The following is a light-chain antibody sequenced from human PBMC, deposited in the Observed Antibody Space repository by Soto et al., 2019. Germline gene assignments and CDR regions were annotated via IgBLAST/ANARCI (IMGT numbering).Light chain of an antibody. CDR2: DVS. Sequence: QSVLTQPASVYGSPGQSIAISSTRTSSDLGRYNYVSWYQQYLGKAPKLIIYDVSSRPSGVSNRFSGSKSGNTASLTISGLQAEDEADYYCSSYTSTTTEVFGTGTKVTVL. J-gene: IGLJ1*01. V-gene: IGLV2-14*03. CDR3: SSYTSTTTEV. CDR1: SSDLGRYNY.